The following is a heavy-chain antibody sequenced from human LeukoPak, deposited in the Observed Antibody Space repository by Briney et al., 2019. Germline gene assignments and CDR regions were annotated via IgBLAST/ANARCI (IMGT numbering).Heavy chain of an antibody. CDR2: ISGSGGST. CDR1: GFTFINYA. D-gene: IGHD2-2*01. V-gene: IGHV3-23*01. J-gene: IGHJ4*02. Sequence: GGSLRLSCAASGFTFINYAMSWVRQAPGKGLEWVSVISGSGGSTYYADSMKGRFTISRDNSKNTLYLQMNSLRADDTAIYHCAKATIIVVPAASFDYWGQGTLVTVSS. CDR3: AKATIIVVPAASFDY.